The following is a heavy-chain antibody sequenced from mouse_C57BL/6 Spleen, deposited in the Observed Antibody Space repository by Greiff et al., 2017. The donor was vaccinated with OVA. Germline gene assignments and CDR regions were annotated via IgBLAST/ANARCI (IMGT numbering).Heavy chain of an antibody. D-gene: IGHD2-1*01. CDR3: AREKVYGNFYAMDY. CDR1: GYTFTSYW. Sequence: VQLQQPGAELVRPGSSVKLSCKASGYTFTSYWMDWVKQRPGQGLEWIGNIYPSDSETHYNQKFKDKATLTVDKSSSTAYMQLSSLTSEDSAVYYCAREKVYGNFYAMDYWGQGTSVTVSS. V-gene: IGHV1-61*01. CDR2: IYPSDSET. J-gene: IGHJ4*01.